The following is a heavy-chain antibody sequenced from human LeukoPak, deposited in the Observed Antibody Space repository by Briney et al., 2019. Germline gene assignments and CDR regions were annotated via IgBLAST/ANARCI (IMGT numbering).Heavy chain of an antibody. CDR2: INPNSGGT. Sequence: GASVKVSCEASGYTFTGYYMHWVRQAPGQGLEWMGWINPNSGGTNYAQKFQGRVTMTRDTSISTAYMELSRLRSDDTAVYYCARDYRARSPLEWLLRDWFDPWGQGTLVTVSS. CDR3: ARDYRARSPLEWLLRDWFDP. V-gene: IGHV1-2*02. J-gene: IGHJ5*02. CDR1: GYTFTGYY. D-gene: IGHD3-3*01.